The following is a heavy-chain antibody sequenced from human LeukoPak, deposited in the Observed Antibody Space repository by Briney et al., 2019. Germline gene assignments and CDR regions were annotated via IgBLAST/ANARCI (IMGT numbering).Heavy chain of an antibody. V-gene: IGHV3-48*03. D-gene: IGHD3-10*01. J-gene: IGHJ4*02. CDR3: ARHGSGSYYQGIDY. Sequence: GGSLRLSCAASGFTFSSYEMNWVRQAPGKGLEWVSYISSSGSTIYYADSVKGRFTISRDNAKNSLYLQMNSLRAEDTAVYYCARHGSGSYYQGIDYWGQGTLVTVSS. CDR1: GFTFSSYE. CDR2: ISSSGSTI.